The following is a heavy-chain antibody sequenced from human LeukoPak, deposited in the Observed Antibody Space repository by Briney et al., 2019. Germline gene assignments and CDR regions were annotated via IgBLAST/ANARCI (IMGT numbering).Heavy chain of an antibody. J-gene: IGHJ4*02. D-gene: IGHD6-19*01. Sequence: SETLSLTCTVSGGSISSSSYYWGWIRQPPGKGLEWIGRIYYSGSTYYNPSLKSRVTISVDTSKNQFSLKLSSVTAADTAVYYCARRIYRSSGWYAPHYFDYWGQGTLVTVSS. CDR3: ARRIYRSSGWYAPHYFDY. CDR1: GGSISSSSYY. V-gene: IGHV4-39*01. CDR2: IYYSGST.